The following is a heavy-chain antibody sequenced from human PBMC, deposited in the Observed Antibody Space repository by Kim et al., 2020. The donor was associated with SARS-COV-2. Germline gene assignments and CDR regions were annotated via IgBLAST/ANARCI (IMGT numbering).Heavy chain of an antibody. D-gene: IGHD6-13*01. Sequence: GGSLRLSCAASGFTVSSNYMSWVRQAPGKGLEWVSVIYSGGSTYYADSVKGRFTISRDNSKNTLYLQMNSLRAEDTAVYYCARSWVIAAAGTGWFDPWGQGTLVTVSS. J-gene: IGHJ5*02. CDR1: GFTVSSNY. CDR3: ARSWVIAAAGTGWFDP. V-gene: IGHV3-53*01. CDR2: IYSGGST.